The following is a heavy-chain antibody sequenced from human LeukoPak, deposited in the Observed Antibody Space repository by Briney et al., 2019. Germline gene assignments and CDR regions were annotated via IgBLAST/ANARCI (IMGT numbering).Heavy chain of an antibody. Sequence: GGSLRFSCAASGFTFSSYAMNWVRQAPGKGLEWVSYISSSGSTLYYADSVKGRFTISRDDAKNSLFLQMNSLRAEDTAIYYCARDRAGWYYFDYWGQGSLVTVSS. CDR3: ARDRAGWYYFDY. D-gene: IGHD6-19*01. J-gene: IGHJ4*02. V-gene: IGHV3-48*03. CDR1: GFTFSSYA. CDR2: ISSSGSTL.